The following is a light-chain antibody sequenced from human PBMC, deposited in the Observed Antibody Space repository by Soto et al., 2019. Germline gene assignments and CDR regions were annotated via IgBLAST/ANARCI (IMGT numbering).Light chain of an antibody. V-gene: IGLV2-14*03. CDR1: SSDVGAYNF. Sequence: QSVLTQPASVSGSPGQSITISCTGTSSDVGAYNFVSWHQQHPGKAPKLMIYNVYDRPSGISYRFSGSKSGNTASLTVSGLQAADEADYFCKSYAGSNTYVFGSGTKVTVL. J-gene: IGLJ1*01. CDR2: NVY. CDR3: KSYAGSNTYV.